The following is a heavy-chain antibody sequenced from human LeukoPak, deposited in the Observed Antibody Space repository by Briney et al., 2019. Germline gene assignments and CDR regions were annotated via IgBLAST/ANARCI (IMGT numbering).Heavy chain of an antibody. CDR2: ISGSDLGYST. D-gene: IGHD1-26*01. CDR3: VKDFGRRLGTPDS. V-gene: IGHV3-64D*06. CDR1: GFTFSIYT. Sequence: PGGSLRLSCSASGFTFSIYTMYWVRQAPGKGPEYVSTISGSDLGYSTYYAGSVKGRFTISRDNSKSTLYLQMSNLRTEDTAVYYCVKDFGRRLGTPDSWGQGTLVTVSS. J-gene: IGHJ4*02.